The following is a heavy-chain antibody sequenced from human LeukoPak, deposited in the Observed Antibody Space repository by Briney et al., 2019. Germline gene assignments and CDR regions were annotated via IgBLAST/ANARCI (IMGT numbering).Heavy chain of an antibody. CDR1: GFTFSSYA. V-gene: IGHV3-64*01. Sequence: PGGSLRLSCAASGFTFSSYAMHWVRQAPGKGLEYVSVISSNGDSTYYANSVKGRFTISRGNSKNTLYLQMGSLRPDDMAVYYCARDSYDSSGYSDYWGQGTLVTVSS. CDR3: ARDSYDSSGYSDY. CDR2: ISSNGDST. J-gene: IGHJ4*02. D-gene: IGHD3-22*01.